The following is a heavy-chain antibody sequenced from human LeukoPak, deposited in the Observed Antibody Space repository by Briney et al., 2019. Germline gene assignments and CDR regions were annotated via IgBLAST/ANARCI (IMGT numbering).Heavy chain of an antibody. V-gene: IGHV4-34*01. CDR2: INHSGST. J-gene: IGHJ4*02. CDR1: GGSFSGYY. D-gene: IGHD3-22*01. Sequence: SETLSLTCAVYGGSFSGYYWSWIRQPPGKGLEWIGEINHSGSTNYNPSLKSRVTISVDTSKNQFSLKLSSVTAADTAVYYCARVPYYYDSSDFDYWGQGTLVTVSS. CDR3: ARVPYYYDSSDFDY.